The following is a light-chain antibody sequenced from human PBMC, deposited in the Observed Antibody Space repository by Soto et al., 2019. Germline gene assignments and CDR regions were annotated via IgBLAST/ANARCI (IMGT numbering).Light chain of an antibody. CDR1: QGIINY. J-gene: IGKJ4*01. CDR3: QQLSRYPLT. Sequence: DIHSTQYPSFLSASLGDRFTITCLASQGIINYLAWYQQKPGKAPKLLIYGASTLQSGVPSRFSGSGSETEFSLTIIALQPEDFTTYYCQQLSRYPLTFGGGTKV. CDR2: GAS. V-gene: IGKV1-9*01.